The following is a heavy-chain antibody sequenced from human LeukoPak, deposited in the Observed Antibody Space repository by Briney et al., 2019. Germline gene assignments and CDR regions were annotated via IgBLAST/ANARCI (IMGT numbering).Heavy chain of an antibody. V-gene: IGHV4-59*01. CDR3: ARMYSGTSYYFDF. J-gene: IGHJ4*02. D-gene: IGHD1-26*01. Sequence: SETLSLTCSVPGVSISDYHWIWIRQPPAKGLEWMGYFSYSGSTRYNPSLKSRVTMSVDTSKNQFSLRLISVAAADTAVYYCARMYSGTSYYFDFWGQGTLVTVSS. CDR2: FSYSGST. CDR1: GVSISDYH.